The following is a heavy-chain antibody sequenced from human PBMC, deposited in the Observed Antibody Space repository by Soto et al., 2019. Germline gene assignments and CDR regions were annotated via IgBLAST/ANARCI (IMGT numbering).Heavy chain of an antibody. CDR2: INPNSGGT. D-gene: IGHD4-17*01. CDR3: ARGGYGDYVDYYYGMDV. Sequence: ASVKVSCKASGYTFTGYYMHWVRQAPGQGLEWMGWINPNSGGTNYAQKFQGWVTMTRDTSISTAYMGLSRLRSDDTAVYYCARGGYGDYVDYYYGMDVWGQGTTVTVSS. J-gene: IGHJ6*02. V-gene: IGHV1-2*04. CDR1: GYTFTGYY.